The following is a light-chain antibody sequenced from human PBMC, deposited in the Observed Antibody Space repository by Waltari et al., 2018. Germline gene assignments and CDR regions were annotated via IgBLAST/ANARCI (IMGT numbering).Light chain of an antibody. CDR1: QSVLYSSNNKNY. Sequence: DIVMTPSPDSLAVSLGERATIHCKSSQSVLYSSNNKNYLAWYHQKPGQPPKLLIYWASTRESGVPGRFSGSGSGTDFTLTISSLQAEDVAVYYCQQYYSTPWTFGQGTKVEIK. CDR3: QQYYSTPWT. V-gene: IGKV4-1*01. J-gene: IGKJ1*01. CDR2: WAS.